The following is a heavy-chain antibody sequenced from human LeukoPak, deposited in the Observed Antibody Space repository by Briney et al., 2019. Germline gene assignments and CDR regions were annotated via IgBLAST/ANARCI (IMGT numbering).Heavy chain of an antibody. CDR1: GXSFSGYY. CDR3: ASNYYGSGSLDY. CDR2: INHSGST. J-gene: IGHJ4*02. Sequence: SETLSLTCAVYGXSFSGYYWSWIRQPPGKGLEWIGEINHSGSTNYNPSLKSRVTISVDTSKNQFSLKVSSVTAADTAVYYCASNYYGSGSLDYWGQGNLVTVSS. V-gene: IGHV4-34*01. D-gene: IGHD3-10*01.